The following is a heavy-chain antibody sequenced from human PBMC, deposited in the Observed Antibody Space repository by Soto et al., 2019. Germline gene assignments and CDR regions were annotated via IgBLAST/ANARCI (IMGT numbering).Heavy chain of an antibody. Sequence: GGSLRLSCAASGFTFSSYAMHWVRQAPGKGLEYVSAISSNGGSTYYANSVKGRFTISRDNSKNTLYLQMGSLRAEDMAVYYCARDKLLWFGEPKYYYYYMDVWGKGTTVTVSS. J-gene: IGHJ6*03. V-gene: IGHV3-64*01. CDR3: ARDKLLWFGEPKYYYYYMDV. CDR2: ISSNGGST. CDR1: GFTFSSYA. D-gene: IGHD3-10*01.